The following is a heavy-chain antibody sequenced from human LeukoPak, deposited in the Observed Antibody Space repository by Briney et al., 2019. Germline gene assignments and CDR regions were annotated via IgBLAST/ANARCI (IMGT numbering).Heavy chain of an antibody. D-gene: IGHD3-10*01. V-gene: IGHV1-69*04. CDR2: IIPILGIA. Sequence: GASVKVSCKASGGTFSSYAISWVRQAPGQGLEWMGRIIPILGIANYAQKFQGRVTITADKSTSTAYMELSSLRSEDTAVYYCARRVVRGNWFDPWGQGTLVTVSS. J-gene: IGHJ5*02. CDR1: GGTFSSYA. CDR3: ARRVVRGNWFDP.